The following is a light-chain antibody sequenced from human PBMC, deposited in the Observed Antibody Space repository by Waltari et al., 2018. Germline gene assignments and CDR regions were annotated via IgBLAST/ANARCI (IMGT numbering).Light chain of an antibody. J-gene: IGLJ1*01. Sequence: SYVVTQPPSVSVAPGETGTITCGVDNIGTYSVHWYQQQAGQAPVLVIFYDRDRPSGIPDRFSGSNSGNTATLTISRVEAGDEARYYCHVWHPHVDPGVFGTGTEVTVL. CDR3: HVWHPHVDPGV. CDR1: NIGTYS. V-gene: IGLV3-21*04. CDR2: YDR.